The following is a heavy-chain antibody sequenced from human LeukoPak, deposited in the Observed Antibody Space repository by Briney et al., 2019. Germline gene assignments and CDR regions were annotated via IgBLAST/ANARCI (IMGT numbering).Heavy chain of an antibody. CDR1: GGSFSGYY. V-gene: IGHV4-34*01. CDR3: ARGRGRLFDY. CDR2: INHSGST. Sequence: SETLSLTCAVYGGSFSGYYWSWIRQPPGKGLEWVGEINHSGSTNYNPSLKSRVTISVDTSKNQFSLKLSSVTAADTAVYYCARGRGRLFDYWGQGTLVTVSS. D-gene: IGHD3-16*01. J-gene: IGHJ4*02.